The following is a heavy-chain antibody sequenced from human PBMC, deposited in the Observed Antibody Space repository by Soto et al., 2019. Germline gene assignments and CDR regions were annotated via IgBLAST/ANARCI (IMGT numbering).Heavy chain of an antibody. Sequence: QVQLVETGGGVVQPGRSLRLSCAATGFTFSSYGMYWVRQAPCKGLGWVAVIFSDANKKIYANFVKGPFTIPRDNFKNTRYVQMDSLRVENTAVYYSAKCRGNYWADESRGQGTLVTIPT. D-gene: IGHD1-7*01. CDR3: AKCRGNYWADES. CDR1: GFTFSSYG. V-gene: IGHV3-30*18. CDR2: IFSDANKK. J-gene: IGHJ5*01.